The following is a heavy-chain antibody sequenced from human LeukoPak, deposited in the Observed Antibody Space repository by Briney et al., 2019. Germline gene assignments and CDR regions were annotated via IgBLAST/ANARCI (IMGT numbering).Heavy chain of an antibody. Sequence: PGGSLRLSCAASGFTVSSNYMSWVRQAPGKGLEWVSVIYSGGSTYYADSVKGRFTISRDNSKNTLYLQMNSLRAEDTAVYYCARDSHDYGDYLDAFDIWGQGTMVTVSS. J-gene: IGHJ3*02. CDR1: GFTVSSNY. CDR2: IYSGGST. D-gene: IGHD4-17*01. V-gene: IGHV3-53*01. CDR3: ARDSHDYGDYLDAFDI.